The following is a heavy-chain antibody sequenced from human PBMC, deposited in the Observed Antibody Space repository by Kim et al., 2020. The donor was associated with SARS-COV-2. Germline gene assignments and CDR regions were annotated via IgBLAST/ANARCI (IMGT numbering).Heavy chain of an antibody. V-gene: IGHV4-59*01. J-gene: IGHJ3*02. D-gene: IGHD3-3*01. Sequence: SETLSLTCTVSGGSISSYYWSWIRQPPGKGLEWIGYIYYSGSTNYNPSLKSRVTISVDTSKNQFSLKLSSVTAAATAVYYCARSPSIRAIFGVVIIPDAFDIWGQGTMVTVSS. CDR1: GGSISSYY. CDR3: ARSPSIRAIFGVVIIPDAFDI. CDR2: IYYSGST.